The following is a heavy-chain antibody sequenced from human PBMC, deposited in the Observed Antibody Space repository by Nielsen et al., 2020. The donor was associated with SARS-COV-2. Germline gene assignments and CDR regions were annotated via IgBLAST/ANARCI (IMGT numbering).Heavy chain of an antibody. J-gene: IGHJ4*02. Sequence: GESLEISCAASGFTFSNFDMHWVRLAPGKGLEWVALISYDGSRQYYADSVKGRFTVSRDNSKNTLYLQMNSLRDEDTAVYYCANDQHSYGSSYFDYWGQGTPVTVSS. D-gene: IGHD3-10*01. V-gene: IGHV3-30*18. CDR2: ISYDGSRQ. CDR3: ANDQHSYGSSYFDY. CDR1: GFTFSNFD.